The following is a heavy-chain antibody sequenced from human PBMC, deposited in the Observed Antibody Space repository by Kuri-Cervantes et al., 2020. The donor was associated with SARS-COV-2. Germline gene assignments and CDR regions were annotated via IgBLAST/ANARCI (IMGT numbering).Heavy chain of an antibody. CDR1: GYTFTNND. J-gene: IGHJ5*02. D-gene: IGHD2-15*01. Sequence: ASVKVSCKASGYTFTNNDINWVRQATGQGLEWMGWMNPNSGNTGYAQKFQGRVTMTRNTSISTAYMELSSLRSEDTAVYYCARGLYSAEYCSGGSCYNWFDPWGQGTLVTVSS. CDR2: MNPNSGNT. CDR3: ARGLYSAEYCSGGSCYNWFDP. V-gene: IGHV1-8*02.